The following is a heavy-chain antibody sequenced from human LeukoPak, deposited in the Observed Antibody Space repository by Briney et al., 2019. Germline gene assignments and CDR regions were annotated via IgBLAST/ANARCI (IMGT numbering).Heavy chain of an antibody. D-gene: IGHD1-26*01. CDR1: GGSFSGYY. Sequence: SETLSLTCAVYGGSFSGYYWSWIRQPPGKGLEWMGEINHSGSTNYNPSLKSRVTISVDTSKNQFSLKLSSVTAADTAVYYCAERAYSGSYYVFDYWGQGTLVTVSS. V-gene: IGHV4-34*01. CDR3: AERAYSGSYYVFDY. CDR2: INHSGST. J-gene: IGHJ4*02.